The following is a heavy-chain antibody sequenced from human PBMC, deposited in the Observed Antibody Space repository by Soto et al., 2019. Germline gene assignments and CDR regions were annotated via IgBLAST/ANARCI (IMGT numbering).Heavy chain of an antibody. V-gene: IGHV5-51*01. CDR1: GYSFTNYW. CDR3: ARTSAGGKYYYGMDV. CDR2: IYPEDSET. D-gene: IGHD6-13*01. Sequence: GESLKISCKGSGYSFTNYWIGWVRQMPGKDLEWIGIIYPEDSETRYSPSFQGLVTISVDKSISTAYLQWNSLQASDTAMYYCARTSAGGKYYYGMDVWGQGT. J-gene: IGHJ6*02.